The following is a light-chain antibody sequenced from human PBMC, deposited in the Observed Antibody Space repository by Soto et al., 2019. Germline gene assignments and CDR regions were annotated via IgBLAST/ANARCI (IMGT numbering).Light chain of an antibody. CDR3: SSCIGSRTPRV. CDR2: DVS. J-gene: IGLJ1*01. CDR1: NSDVGGSNY. V-gene: IGLV2-14*01. Sequence: QSVLTQPASVSGSPGQSITISCSGTNSDVGGSNYVSWYQQYPGKAPKLMIYDVSNRPSGVSNRFSGSKSGNTASLTISGLQAEDEADYYCSSCIGSRTPRVFGTGTKLTVL.